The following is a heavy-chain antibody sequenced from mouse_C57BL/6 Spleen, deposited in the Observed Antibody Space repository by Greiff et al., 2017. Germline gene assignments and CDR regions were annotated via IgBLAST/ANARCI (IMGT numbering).Heavy chain of an antibody. V-gene: IGHV5-17*01. D-gene: IGHD1-1*01. CDR1: GFTFSDYG. CDR3: ARGYGSSHGDY. J-gene: IGHJ2*01. CDR2: ISSGSSPI. Sequence: DVKLVESGGGLVKPGGSLKLSCAASGFTFSDYGMHWVRQAPEKGLEWVAYISSGSSPIYYADTVKGRFTISRDNAKNTLFLPMTSLRSEDTAMYYCARGYGSSHGDYWGQGTTLTVSS.